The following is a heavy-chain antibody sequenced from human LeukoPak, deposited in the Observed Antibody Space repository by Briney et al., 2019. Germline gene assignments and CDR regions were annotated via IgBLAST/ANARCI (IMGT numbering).Heavy chain of an antibody. Sequence: ASVKVSCKASGYTFTSYGISWVRQAPGQGLELMGWISAYNGNTNYAQKLQGRVTMTTDTSTSTAYMELRSLRSDETDVYYCARTELWFGMDVWGQGTTVTVSS. CDR1: GYTFTSYG. CDR3: ARTELWFGMDV. V-gene: IGHV1-18*01. J-gene: IGHJ6*02. D-gene: IGHD5-18*01. CDR2: ISAYNGNT.